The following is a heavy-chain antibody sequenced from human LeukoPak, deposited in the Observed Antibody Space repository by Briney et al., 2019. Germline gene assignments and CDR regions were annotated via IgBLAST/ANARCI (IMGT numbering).Heavy chain of an antibody. CDR2: ISYDGSNK. CDR1: GFTFSSYA. CDR3: ARLHHSSGWPIDY. D-gene: IGHD6-19*01. Sequence: GGSLRLSCAASGFTFSSYAMHWVRQAPGKGLEWVAVISYDGSNKYYADSVKGRFTISRDNSKNTLYLQMNSLRAEDTAVYYCARLHHSSGWPIDYWGQGTLATVSS. J-gene: IGHJ4*02. V-gene: IGHV3-30*04.